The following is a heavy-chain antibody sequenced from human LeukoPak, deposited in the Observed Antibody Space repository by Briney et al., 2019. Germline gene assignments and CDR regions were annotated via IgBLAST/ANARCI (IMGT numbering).Heavy chain of an antibody. Sequence: PGGSLRLSCAASGFTVSSDYMGWVRQAPEKGLEWVSLISSGGSTYYADSLKGRFTISRDNSKNTLYLQMNSLRAEDTAVYYCAKARQSITGTILFDYWGQGTLVTVSS. D-gene: IGHD1/OR15-1a*01. CDR1: GFTVSSDY. CDR3: AKARQSITGTILFDY. J-gene: IGHJ4*02. CDR2: ISSGGST. V-gene: IGHV3-66*01.